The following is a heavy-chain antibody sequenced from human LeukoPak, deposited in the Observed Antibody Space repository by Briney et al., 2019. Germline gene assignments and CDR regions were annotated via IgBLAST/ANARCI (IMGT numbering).Heavy chain of an antibody. CDR3: AKNGATDLVFDY. CDR2: ISSSGSTI. Sequence: GGSLRLSCAASGFTFSDYYMSWIRQAPGKGLEWVSYISSSGSTIYYADSVKGRFTISRDNSKNTLYLQMNSLRAEDTAVYYCAKNGATDLVFDYWGQGTLVTVSS. V-gene: IGHV3-11*04. J-gene: IGHJ4*02. D-gene: IGHD3-3*01. CDR1: GFTFSDYY.